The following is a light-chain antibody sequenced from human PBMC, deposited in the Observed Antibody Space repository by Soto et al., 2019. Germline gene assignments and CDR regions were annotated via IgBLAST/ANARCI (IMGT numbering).Light chain of an antibody. CDR2: DAS. CDR3: QQRSNQIT. Sequence: EIVLTQGPATRSLSPGRISTGSCRASQSVSSYLAWYQQKPGQAPRLLIYDASNRATGIPARFSGSGSGTDFTLTISSLEPEDFAVYYCQQRSNQITFGQGTRLEI. V-gene: IGKV3-11*01. J-gene: IGKJ5*01. CDR1: QSVSSY.